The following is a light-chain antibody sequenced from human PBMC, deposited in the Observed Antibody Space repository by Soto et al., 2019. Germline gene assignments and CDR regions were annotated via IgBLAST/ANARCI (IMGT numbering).Light chain of an antibody. CDR2: ENN. Sequence: QAVVTQPPSVSAAPGRKVTISCSGSSSNIGNNYVSWYQHLPGTAPKLLIYENNKRPSGIPDRFSGSKSGTSATLGITGLQTGDEADYYCETWESSLSAGVFGGGTKVTVL. J-gene: IGLJ3*02. CDR1: SSNIGNNY. V-gene: IGLV1-51*02. CDR3: ETWESSLSAGV.